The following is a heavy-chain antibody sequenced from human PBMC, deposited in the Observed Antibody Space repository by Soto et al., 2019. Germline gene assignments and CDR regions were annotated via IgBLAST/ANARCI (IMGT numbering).Heavy chain of an antibody. V-gene: IGHV4-59*01. CDR3: ARAYGYYFDY. CDR2: IYYSGST. D-gene: IGHD4-17*01. Sequence: SETLCLTCTVSCGSISSYYWSWIRQPPGKGLEWIGYIYYSGSTNYNPSLKSRVTISVDTSKNQFSLKLSSVTAADTAVYYCARAYGYYFDYWGQGTLVTVSS. J-gene: IGHJ4*02. CDR1: CGSISSYY.